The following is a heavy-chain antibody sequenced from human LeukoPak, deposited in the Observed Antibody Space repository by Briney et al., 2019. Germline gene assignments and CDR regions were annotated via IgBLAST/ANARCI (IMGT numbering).Heavy chain of an antibody. CDR1: GFTFSSYG. Sequence: GGSLRLSCAASGFTFSSYGMHWVRQAPGKGLEWVAVIWYDGSNKYYADSVKGRFTISRDNSKNTLYLQMNSLRAEDTAVYYCAKGDLGIAAAANFDYWGQGTLVTVSS. CDR2: IWYDGSNK. V-gene: IGHV3-33*06. D-gene: IGHD6-13*01. J-gene: IGHJ4*02. CDR3: AKGDLGIAAAANFDY.